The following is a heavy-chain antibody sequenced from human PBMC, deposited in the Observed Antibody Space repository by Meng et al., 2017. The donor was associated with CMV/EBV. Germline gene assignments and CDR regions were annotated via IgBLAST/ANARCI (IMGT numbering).Heavy chain of an antibody. J-gene: IGHJ4*02. Sequence: SGYTFTSYGISWVRRAPGQGLEWMEWISAYNGNTNYAQKLQGRVTMTTDTSTSTAYMELRSLRSDDTAVYYCARSPPGAILYYFDYWGQGTLVTVSS. CDR3: ARSPPGAILYYFDY. V-gene: IGHV1-18*01. CDR2: ISAYNGNT. D-gene: IGHD3-10*01. CDR1: GYTFTSYG.